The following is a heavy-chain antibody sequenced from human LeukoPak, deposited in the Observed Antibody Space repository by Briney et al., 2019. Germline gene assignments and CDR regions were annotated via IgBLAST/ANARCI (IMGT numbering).Heavy chain of an antibody. J-gene: IGHJ6*02. Sequence: SETLSLACNVSGGSISSYHWSWIRQPPGKGLEYIGYIYNSGSTNYKPSLKSRVTISIDTSKNQLSLKLTSVTAADTAVYYCARRGAARPGGSYSMDVWGQGTTVTVSS. CDR3: ARRGAARPGGSYSMDV. D-gene: IGHD6-6*01. CDR2: IYNSGST. CDR1: GGSISSYH. V-gene: IGHV4-59*01.